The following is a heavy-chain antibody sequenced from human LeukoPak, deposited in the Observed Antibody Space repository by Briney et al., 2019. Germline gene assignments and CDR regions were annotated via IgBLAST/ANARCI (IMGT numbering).Heavy chain of an antibody. CDR3: AKEAFITTVRGVNYYYGMDV. J-gene: IGHJ6*02. CDR2: ISSSGSTI. V-gene: IGHV3-48*03. CDR1: GFTFSSYE. Sequence: GGSLRLSCAASGFTFSSYEMNWVRQAPGKGLEWVSYISSSGSTIYYADSVKGRFTISRDNSKNTLYLQMNSLRAEDTAVFYCAKEAFITTVRGVNYYYGMDVWGQGTTVAVSS. D-gene: IGHD3-10*01.